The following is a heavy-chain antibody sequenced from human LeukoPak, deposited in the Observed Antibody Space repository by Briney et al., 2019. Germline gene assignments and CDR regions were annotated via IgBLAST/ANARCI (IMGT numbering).Heavy chain of an antibody. CDR1: GFTFSSYW. J-gene: IGHJ4*02. CDR3: ARGLTVDF. CDR2: IKQDGSEK. V-gene: IGHV3-7*04. Sequence: GGSLRLSCAVSGFTFSSYWMSWVRQAPGKGLEWVANIKQDGSEKYYVDSVKGRFTISRDNAKNSLYLQMNSLRADDTAVFYCARGLTVDFWGQGTLVTVSS. D-gene: IGHD4/OR15-4a*01.